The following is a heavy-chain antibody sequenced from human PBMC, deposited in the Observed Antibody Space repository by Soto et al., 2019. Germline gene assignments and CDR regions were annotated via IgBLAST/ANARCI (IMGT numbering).Heavy chain of an antibody. D-gene: IGHD2-2*01. CDR1: GFTFSSYA. CDR3: AKGVVVVPAAIHYYYMEV. J-gene: IGHJ6*03. V-gene: IGHV3-23*01. Sequence: GGSLRLSCAASGFTFSSYAMSWVRQAPGKGLEWVSAISGSGGSTYYADSVKGRFTISRDNSKNTLYLQMNSLRAEDTAVYYCAKGVVVVPAAIHYYYMEVWGKGTTVTVSS. CDR2: ISGSGGST.